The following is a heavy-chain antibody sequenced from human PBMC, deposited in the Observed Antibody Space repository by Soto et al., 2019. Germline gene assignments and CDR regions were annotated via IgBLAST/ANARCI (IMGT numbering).Heavy chain of an antibody. D-gene: IGHD2-2*01. J-gene: IGHJ6*03. CDR1: GFTFSSYG. CDR3: AKGGYCSSTSCYPYYYYYYMDV. V-gene: IGHV3-30*18. CDR2: ISYDGSNK. Sequence: GGSLRLSCAASGFTFSSYGMHWVRQAPGKGLEWVAVISYDGSNKYYADSVKGRFTISRDNSKNTLYLQMNSLRAEDTAVYYCAKGGYCSSTSCYPYYYYYYMDVWGKGTTVTVSS.